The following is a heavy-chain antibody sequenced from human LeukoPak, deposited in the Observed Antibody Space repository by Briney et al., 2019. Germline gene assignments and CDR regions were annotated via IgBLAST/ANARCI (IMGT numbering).Heavy chain of an antibody. CDR1: GFTFSSYW. J-gene: IGHJ4*02. CDR2: SDGSST. CDR3: ARRFDY. V-gene: IGHV3-74*01. Sequence: GGSLRLSCAASGFTFSSYWMHWVRQAPGKGLVWVSRSDGSSTSYADSVKGRFTISRDNAKNTLYLQMNSLRAEDTALYYCARRFDYWGQGTLVTVSS.